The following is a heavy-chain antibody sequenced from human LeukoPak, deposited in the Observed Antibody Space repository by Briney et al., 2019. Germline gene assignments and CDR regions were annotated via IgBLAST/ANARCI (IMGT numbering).Heavy chain of an antibody. D-gene: IGHD3-22*01. Sequence: SETLSLTCTVSGGSISSYYWSWIRQPPGKGLEWIGHIDYSGRTNYNPSLKSRVAISVDTSKNQFSLKLSSVTAADTAVYYCARAPHFFDTSGSRYYFDYWGQGALVTVSS. CDR1: GGSISSYY. CDR2: IDYSGRT. CDR3: ARAPHFFDTSGSRYYFDY. J-gene: IGHJ4*02. V-gene: IGHV4-59*01.